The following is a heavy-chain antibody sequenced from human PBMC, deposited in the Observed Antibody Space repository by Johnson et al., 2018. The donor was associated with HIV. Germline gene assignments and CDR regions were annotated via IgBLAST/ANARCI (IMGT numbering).Heavy chain of an antibody. CDR2: ISSSGDTI. CDR3: ARGSLSGSPDI. V-gene: IGHV3-48*01. J-gene: IGHJ3*02. D-gene: IGHD1-26*01. CDR1: GFPFSSFA. Sequence: VQLVESGGGLVQPGGSLRLSCAASGFPFSSFAMHWVRQAPGKGLAWVSYISSSGDTIYYADSVKGRFTISRDNSKNTLYLQMNSLRAEDTAVYYCARGSLSGSPDIWGQGTMVTVSS.